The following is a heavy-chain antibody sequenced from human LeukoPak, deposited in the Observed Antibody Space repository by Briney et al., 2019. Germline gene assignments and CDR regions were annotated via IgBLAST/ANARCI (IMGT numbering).Heavy chain of an antibody. V-gene: IGHV4-39*01. CDR2: IYYTGST. J-gene: IGHJ4*02. Sequence: SETLSLTCTVSGGSISSSSYYWGWIRQPPGKGLEWIGCIYYTGSTYYNPSLKSRVTISVDTSKNQFSLKLSSVTAADTAVYYCARVYYDSSGYYSPATVADWGQGTLVTVSS. D-gene: IGHD3-22*01. CDR1: GGSISSSSYY. CDR3: ARVYYDSSGYYSPATVAD.